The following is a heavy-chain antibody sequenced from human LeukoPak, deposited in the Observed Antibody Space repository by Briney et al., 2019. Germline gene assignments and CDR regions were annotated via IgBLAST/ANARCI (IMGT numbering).Heavy chain of an antibody. CDR1: GFTFSSYG. CDR3: ARPDYDYVWGSYSPLGY. J-gene: IGHJ4*02. CDR2: IHYDGNNK. Sequence: WGSLRLSCAASGFTFSSYGMSWVRQAPGKGLEWVAFIHYDGNNKYYANSVKGRFTISRDNSKNTLYLQMNSLRAEDTAVYYCARPDYDYVWGSYSPLGYWGQGTLVTVSS. V-gene: IGHV3-30*02. D-gene: IGHD3-16*01.